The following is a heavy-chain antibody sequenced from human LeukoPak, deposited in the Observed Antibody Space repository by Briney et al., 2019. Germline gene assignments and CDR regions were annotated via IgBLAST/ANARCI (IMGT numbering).Heavy chain of an antibody. Sequence: SETLSLTCTVSGGSISSYYWSWIRQPPGKGLEWIGYIYYRGSTNYHSSLESRVTISVDTSKNQFSLKLSSVTAADTAVYYCARERDGYNHMMDAFDIWGQGTMVTVS. CDR1: GGSISSYY. V-gene: IGHV4-59*01. D-gene: IGHD5-24*01. J-gene: IGHJ3*02. CDR3: ARERDGYNHMMDAFDI. CDR2: IYYRGST.